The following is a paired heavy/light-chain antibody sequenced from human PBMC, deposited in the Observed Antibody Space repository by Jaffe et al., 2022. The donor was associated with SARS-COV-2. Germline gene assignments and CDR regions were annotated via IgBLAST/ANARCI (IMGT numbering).Light chain of an antibody. CDR3: QQYYSAPRT. V-gene: IGKV4-1*01. CDR2: WAS. Sequence: DIVMTQSPDSLAVSLGERATISCKSSQSVLYSSSDKDYIAWFQQKPGQPPKLLIYWASTRESGVPDRFSGSGSGTDFTLTISSLQAEDVAVYYCQQYYSAPRTFGQGTKVEIK. CDR1: QSVLYSSSDKDY. J-gene: IGKJ1*01.
Heavy chain of an antibody. V-gene: IGHV4-34*01. Sequence: QVQLQQWGAGLLKPSETLSLICAVSGGSFSGYYWSWIRQPPGKGLEWIGEISYSGRTNYNPSLKSRVTISVDTSKNQFSLNMNSVTAADTAVYYCARGAYNSGWFYFWGQGTLVTVSS. CDR2: ISYSGRT. CDR3: ARGAYNSGWFYF. D-gene: IGHD6-19*01. CDR1: GGSFSGYY. J-gene: IGHJ5*01.